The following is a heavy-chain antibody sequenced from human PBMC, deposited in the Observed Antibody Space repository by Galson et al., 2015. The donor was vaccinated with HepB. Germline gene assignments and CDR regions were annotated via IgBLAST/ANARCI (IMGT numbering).Heavy chain of an antibody. D-gene: IGHD3-3*01. CDR3: ARDRYDFWSGYSY. Sequence: SVKVSCKASGYTFTPYGMHWVRQAPGQRFEWMGWINAGNGNTKFSQKFQGRVTITRDTSASTAYMELSSLRSEDTAIYSCARDRYDFWSGYSYWGQGTLVTVSS. CDR2: INAGNGNT. CDR1: GYTFTPYG. J-gene: IGHJ4*02. V-gene: IGHV1-3*01.